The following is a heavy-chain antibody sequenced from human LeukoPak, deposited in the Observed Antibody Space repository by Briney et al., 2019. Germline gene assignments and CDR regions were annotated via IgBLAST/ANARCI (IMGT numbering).Heavy chain of an antibody. D-gene: IGHD6-13*01. V-gene: IGHV3-30*18. CDR2: ILYDGSNK. CDR1: GFTFNSYG. J-gene: IGHJ4*02. CDR3: AKDRSSSWAFDY. Sequence: GGSLRLFCAASGFTFNSYGMHWVRQAPGKGLEWVAFILYDGSNKYYVDSVKGRFTISRDNSKNTLFLQMNSLRAEDTAVYYCAKDRSSSWAFDYWGQGTLVTVSS.